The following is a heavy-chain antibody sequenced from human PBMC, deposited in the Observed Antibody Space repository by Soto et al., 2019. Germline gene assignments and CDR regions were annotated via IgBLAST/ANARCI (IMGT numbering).Heavy chain of an antibody. V-gene: IGHV4-59*13. CDR2: IYYTGST. CDR3: ARANWYSEF. Sequence: PSETLSLTCTVPGLSITNNYWSWIRQPPGKGLEWIGYIYYTGSTNYNPSLKSRVTMSVDTSKNQFSLNLASLTAADTAIYYCARANWYSEFWGQGTLVTVSS. J-gene: IGHJ4*02. CDR1: GLSITNNY. D-gene: IGHD7-27*01.